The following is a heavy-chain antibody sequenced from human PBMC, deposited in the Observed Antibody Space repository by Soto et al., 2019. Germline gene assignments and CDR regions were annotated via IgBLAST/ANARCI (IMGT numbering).Heavy chain of an antibody. Sequence: QITLKESGPTLVKPTQTLTLTCTFSGFSLSTSGVGVGWIRQPPGKALEWLALIYWNDDKRYSPSLKSRLTTTKDTSKNQGVLTLSTMDPVDKAPYYCAHSQGASGIVGATLHMGHDLYYFDYWGQGTLVTVSS. D-gene: IGHD1-26*01. J-gene: IGHJ4*02. V-gene: IGHV2-5*01. CDR1: GFSLSTSGVG. CDR3: AHSQGASGIVGATLHMGHDLYYFDY. CDR2: IYWNDDK.